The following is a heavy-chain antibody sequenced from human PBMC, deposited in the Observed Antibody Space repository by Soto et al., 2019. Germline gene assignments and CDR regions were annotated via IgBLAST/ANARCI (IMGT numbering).Heavy chain of an antibody. CDR1: GGSISSYY. J-gene: IGHJ6*03. Sequence: SETLSLTCTVSGGSISSYYWSWIRQPPGKGLEWIGYIYYSGRTNYNPSLKNRGPISVDTSKNQFSLTLSSVTAADTAVYYCARRANERYSSASYYYYYMDVWGKGTTVTVSS. D-gene: IGHD6-6*01. V-gene: IGHV4-59*08. CDR2: IYYSGRT. CDR3: ARRANERYSSASYYYYYMDV.